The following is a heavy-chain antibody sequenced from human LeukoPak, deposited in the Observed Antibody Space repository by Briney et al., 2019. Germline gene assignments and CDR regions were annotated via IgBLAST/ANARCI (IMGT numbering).Heavy chain of an antibody. Sequence: GGSLRLSCAASGFTFSSYDMHWVRQATGKGLEWVSAIGTAGDTYYPGSVKGRFTISRENAKNSLYLQINSLRAGDTAVYYCARSPPPWAGIDYWGQGTLVTVSS. D-gene: IGHD1-1*01. CDR3: ARSPPPWAGIDY. V-gene: IGHV3-13*01. CDR2: IGTAGDT. J-gene: IGHJ4*02. CDR1: GFTFSSYD.